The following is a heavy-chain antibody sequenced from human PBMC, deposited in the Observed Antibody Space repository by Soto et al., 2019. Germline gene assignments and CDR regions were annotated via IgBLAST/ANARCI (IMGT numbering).Heavy chain of an antibody. Sequence: QVQLVESGGGVVQPGRSLRLSCAASGFTFSSYGMHWVRQAPGKGLEWVAVIWYDGSNKYYADSVKGRFTISRDNSKNTLYLQMNSLRAEDTAVYYCARSGVVAATPGSVNSAFDIWGQGTMVTVSS. CDR3: ARSGVVAATPGSVNSAFDI. D-gene: IGHD2-15*01. J-gene: IGHJ3*02. V-gene: IGHV3-33*01. CDR1: GFTFSSYG. CDR2: IWYDGSNK.